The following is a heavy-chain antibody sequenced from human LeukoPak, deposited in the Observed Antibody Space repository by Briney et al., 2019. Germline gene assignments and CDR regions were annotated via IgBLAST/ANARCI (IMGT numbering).Heavy chain of an antibody. Sequence: PSETLSLTCTVSGGSISSYYWSWIRQPPGKGLEWIGYIYYSGSTNYNPSLKSRVTISVDTSKNQFSLKLSSVTAAGTAVYYCARVVVVTTIDAFDIWGQGTMVTVSS. CDR2: IYYSGST. CDR3: ARVVVVTTIDAFDI. J-gene: IGHJ3*02. D-gene: IGHD2-21*02. CDR1: GGSISSYY. V-gene: IGHV4-59*01.